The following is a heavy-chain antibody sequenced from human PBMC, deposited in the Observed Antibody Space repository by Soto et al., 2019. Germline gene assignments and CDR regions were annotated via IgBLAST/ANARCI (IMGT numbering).Heavy chain of an antibody. V-gene: IGHV1-2*02. D-gene: IGHD3-10*01. CDR3: ARNMDYYYGPGSGNGHGV. CDR2: INPKFGDT. Sequence: QVQLVQSGAEVKEPGDSVRVSCEASGYTFTAYYIHWVRQVPGQGLEWMGWINPKFGDTTYAQDFQGRVTMTRDMCISTVYMELSRLTSDDTAIYYCARNMDYYYGPGSGNGHGVWGQGTTVTVFS. J-gene: IGHJ6*02. CDR1: GYTFTAYY.